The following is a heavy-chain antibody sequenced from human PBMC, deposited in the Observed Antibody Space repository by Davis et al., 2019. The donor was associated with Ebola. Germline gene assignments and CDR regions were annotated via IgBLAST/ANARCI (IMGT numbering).Heavy chain of an antibody. CDR1: GGTFSSYA. D-gene: IGHD2-2*01. CDR2: INAGNGNT. V-gene: IGHV1-3*01. Sequence: ASVTVSCKASGGTFSSYAISWVRQAPGQRLEWMGWINAGNGNTKYSQKFQGRVTITRDTSASTAYMELSSLRSEDTAVYYCARAGLGYCSSTSCHYYYYYGMDVWGQGTTVTVSS. J-gene: IGHJ6*02. CDR3: ARAGLGYCSSTSCHYYYYYGMDV.